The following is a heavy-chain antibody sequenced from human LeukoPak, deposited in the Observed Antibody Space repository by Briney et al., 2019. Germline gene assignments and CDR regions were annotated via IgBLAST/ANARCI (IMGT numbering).Heavy chain of an antibody. CDR2: MNPDSGDT. J-gene: IGHJ4*02. CDR3: ARGGDYYDSSGFSAAVKH. Sequence: GASVKVSCKASGYTFTSYPMNWVRQATGQGLEWMGWMNPDSGDTGSAQKFQGRVVMTRDTSINTAYIELSSLRSEDTAVYYCARGGDYYDSSGFSAAVKHWGQGTLVIVSS. V-gene: IGHV1-8*01. CDR1: GYTFTSYP. D-gene: IGHD3-22*01.